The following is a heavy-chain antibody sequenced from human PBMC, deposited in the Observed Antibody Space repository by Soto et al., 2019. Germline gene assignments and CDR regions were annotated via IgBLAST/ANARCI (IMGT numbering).Heavy chain of an antibody. CDR3: ARDWLVPTASPL. Sequence: PSETLSLTCAVSGGSISSGGYSWSWIRQPPGKGLEWIGYIYHSGSTYYNPSLKSRVTISVDRSKNQFSLKLTSVTAADTAVYYCARDWLVPTASPLWGQGTLVTVSS. V-gene: IGHV4-30-2*01. CDR2: IYHSGST. CDR1: GGSISSGGYS. J-gene: IGHJ4*02. D-gene: IGHD2-2*01.